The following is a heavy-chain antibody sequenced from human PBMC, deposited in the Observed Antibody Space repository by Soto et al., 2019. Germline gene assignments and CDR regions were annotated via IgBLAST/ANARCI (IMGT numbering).Heavy chain of an antibody. CDR3: ASIRGTFGY. Sequence: GGSLRLSCAASGFTFSEHFMDWVRQAPGKGLEWVGRVKNKAHNYGTQYGASGEGRFSISRDDSKNSLYLELNRLKTEDTAVYFCASIRGTFGYWGPGTLVTVSS. CDR2: VKNKAHNYGT. CDR1: GFTFSEHF. V-gene: IGHV3-72*01. J-gene: IGHJ4*02.